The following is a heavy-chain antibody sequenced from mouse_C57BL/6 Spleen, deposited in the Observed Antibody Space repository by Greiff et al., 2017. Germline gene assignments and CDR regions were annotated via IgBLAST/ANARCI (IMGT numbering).Heavy chain of an antibody. Sequence: VQGVESGAELVRPGASVKLSCKASGYTFTDYYINWVKQRPGQGLEWIARIYPGSGNTYYNEKFKGKATLTAEKSSSTAYMQLSSLTSEDSAVYFCARSNYGNLYYWGQGTTLTVSS. CDR3: ARSNYGNLYY. D-gene: IGHD2-1*01. CDR1: GYTFTDYY. J-gene: IGHJ2*01. V-gene: IGHV1-76*01. CDR2: IYPGSGNT.